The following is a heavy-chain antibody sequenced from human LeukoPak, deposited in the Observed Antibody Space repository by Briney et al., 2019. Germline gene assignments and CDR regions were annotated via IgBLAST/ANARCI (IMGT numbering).Heavy chain of an antibody. CDR1: GFTFSSYA. J-gene: IGHJ4*02. Sequence: PGGSLRLSCAASGFTFSSYAMSWVRQAPGKGLEWVSAISGSGGSTYYADSVKGRFTISRDNAKNSLYLQMNSLSAEDTAVYYCASRVANYDSSGYPIFDYWGQGTLVTVSS. D-gene: IGHD3-22*01. CDR3: ASRVANYDSSGYPIFDY. CDR2: ISGSGGST. V-gene: IGHV3-23*01.